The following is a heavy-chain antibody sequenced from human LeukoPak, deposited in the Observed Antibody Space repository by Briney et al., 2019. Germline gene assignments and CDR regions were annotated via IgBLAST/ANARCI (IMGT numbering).Heavy chain of an antibody. Sequence: GESLKISCQTSGFSFINSWIAWVRQVPGKGLEYVGIIYPGDSDTRYSPSFQGQVTISADKSISTAYLQWSSLKASDTAMYYCARFLGYCSSTSCYKGGFDYWGQGTLVTVSS. CDR2: IYPGDSDT. CDR3: ARFLGYCSSTSCYKGGFDY. D-gene: IGHD2-2*02. V-gene: IGHV5-51*01. CDR1: GFSFINSW. J-gene: IGHJ4*02.